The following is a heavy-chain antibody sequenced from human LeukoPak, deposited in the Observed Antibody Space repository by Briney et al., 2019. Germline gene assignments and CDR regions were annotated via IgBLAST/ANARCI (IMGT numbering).Heavy chain of an antibody. CDR3: ARGKTTVYCGGDCYAFDY. CDR1: EYTFTCYY. D-gene: IGHD2-21*02. V-gene: IGHV1-2*02. J-gene: IGHJ4*02. Sequence: ASVKVSCKTSEYTFTCYYMHWVRHAPGQGLEWMGWISPNSGGTNYAQKFQGRVTMTSDTSISTAYMELSRLRSDDTAVYYCARGKTTVYCGGDCYAFDYWGQGSLVTVSS. CDR2: ISPNSGGT.